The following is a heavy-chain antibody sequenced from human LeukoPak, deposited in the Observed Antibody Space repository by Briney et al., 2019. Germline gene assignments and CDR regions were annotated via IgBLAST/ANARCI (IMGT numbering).Heavy chain of an antibody. CDR3: AKSDGF. Sequence: PGGSLRLSCAASGFTFSNYGMHWVRQAPGKGLEWVAVISYDGSNKYYADSVKGRFTISRDNSKNTLYLQMNSLRAEDTAVYYCAKSDGFWGQGTLVTVSS. CDR1: GFTFSNYG. J-gene: IGHJ4*02. D-gene: IGHD5-24*01. CDR2: ISYDGSNK. V-gene: IGHV3-30*18.